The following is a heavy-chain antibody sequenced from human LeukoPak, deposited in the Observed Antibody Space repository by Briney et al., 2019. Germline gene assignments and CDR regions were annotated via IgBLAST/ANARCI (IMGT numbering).Heavy chain of an antibody. CDR1: EYTFTGYY. J-gene: IGHJ5*02. V-gene: IGHV1-2*05. D-gene: IGHD2-2*01. Sequence: ASVKVSCKGSEYTFTGYYMHWVRQAPGQGLEWMGRINPNSGGTDYAQKFQGRVTMTRDTSISTAYMELSRLRSDDTDVYYCMRDQGSECSRANCRAGLFVRGGEGTLVTVSS. CDR3: MRDQGSECSRANCRAGLFVR. CDR2: INPNSGGT.